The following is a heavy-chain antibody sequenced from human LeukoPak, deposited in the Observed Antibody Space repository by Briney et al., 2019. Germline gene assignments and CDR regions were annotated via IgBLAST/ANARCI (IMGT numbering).Heavy chain of an antibody. CDR3: ARAGDYYGSGSYLGDY. CDR2: ISSSSSYI. J-gene: IGHJ4*02. Sequence: PGGSLRLSCAASGFTFSSYSMNWVRQAPGKGLEWVSSISSSSSYIYYADSVKGRFTISRDNAKNSLYLQMNSLRAEDTAVYYCARAGDYYGSGSYLGDYWGQGTLVTVSS. V-gene: IGHV3-21*01. D-gene: IGHD3-10*01. CDR1: GFTFSSYS.